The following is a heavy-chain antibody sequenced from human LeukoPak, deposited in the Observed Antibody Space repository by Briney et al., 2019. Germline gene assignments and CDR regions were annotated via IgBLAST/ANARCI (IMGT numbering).Heavy chain of an antibody. CDR1: GFTFSSYG. CDR3: AKDAYYYDSSGPG. CDR2: IRYDGSNK. Sequence: GGSLRLSCAAPGFTFSSYGMHWVRQAPGKGLEWVAFIRYDGSNKYYADSVKGRFTISRDNSKNTLYLQMNSLRAEDTAVYYCAKDAYYYDSSGPGWGQGTLVTVSS. V-gene: IGHV3-30*02. J-gene: IGHJ4*02. D-gene: IGHD3-22*01.